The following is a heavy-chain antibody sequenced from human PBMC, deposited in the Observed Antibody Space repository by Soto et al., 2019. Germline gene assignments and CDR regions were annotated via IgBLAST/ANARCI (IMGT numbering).Heavy chain of an antibody. Sequence: SMRLSCAASGFSFSLYGMQWVRQAPGQGLEWVAVIWYDGSKKYYADSVKGRFTISRDNSKNTLYLQMNSLRTEDTALYYCACVSSSSGSSTTINRSYRYYGMDVWGQGTTVTVSS. J-gene: IGHJ6*02. CDR3: ACVSSSSGSSTTINRSYRYYGMDV. D-gene: IGHD6-6*01. CDR2: IWYDGSKK. CDR1: GFSFSLYG. V-gene: IGHV3-33*01.